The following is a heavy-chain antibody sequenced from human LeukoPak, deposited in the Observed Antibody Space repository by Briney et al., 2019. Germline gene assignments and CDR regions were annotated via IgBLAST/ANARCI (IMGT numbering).Heavy chain of an antibody. CDR2: ISSSSSYI. CDR3: ARQEMATIPLDY. Sequence: GSLRLSCAASGFTFSSYSMNWVRQAPGKGLEWVSSISSSSSYIYYADSVKGRFTISRDNAKNSLYLQMNSLRAEDTAVYYCARQEMATIPLDYWGQGTLVTVSS. CDR1: GFTFSSYS. J-gene: IGHJ4*02. V-gene: IGHV3-21*01. D-gene: IGHD5-24*01.